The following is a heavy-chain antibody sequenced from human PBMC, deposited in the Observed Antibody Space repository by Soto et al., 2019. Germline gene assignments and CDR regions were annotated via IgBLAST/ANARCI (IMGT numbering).Heavy chain of an antibody. CDR2: QTGST. J-gene: IGHJ1*01. CDR1: GVSVTSGSHH. CDR3: GVYKLGSGGNGD. V-gene: IGHV4-61*01. Sequence: QVQVQESGPGLVKPSETLSLTCAVSGVSVTSGSHHFLWIRQPPGKGLEWIGQTGSTNYNPSLKSRISISLDTSKNQFSLKLSSVTSADTAVYYCGVYKLGSGGNGDCGQGTLVTISS. D-gene: IGHD2-8*02.